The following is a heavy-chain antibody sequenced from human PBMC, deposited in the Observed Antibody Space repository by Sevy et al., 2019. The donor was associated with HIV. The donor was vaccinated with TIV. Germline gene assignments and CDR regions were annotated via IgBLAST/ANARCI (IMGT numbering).Heavy chain of an antibody. CDR2: FDPEDGER. D-gene: IGHD3-22*01. CDR3: ATTKDYYESSGCPFDY. Sequence: ASVKVSCKVSGYSLTGLSMHWVRQAPGKGLEWMGSFDPEDGERIYAQKLEGRVTMTEDTSAEKAYMELNSLRFEDTAVYYCATTKDYYESSGCPFDYWGQGTLVTVSS. J-gene: IGHJ4*02. V-gene: IGHV1-24*01. CDR1: GYSLTGLS.